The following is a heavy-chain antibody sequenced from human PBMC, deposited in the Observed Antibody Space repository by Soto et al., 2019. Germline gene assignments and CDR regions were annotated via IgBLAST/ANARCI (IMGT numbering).Heavy chain of an antibody. V-gene: IGHV3-13*01. Sequence: GGSLRLSCAASGFTFSSYDMHWVRQATGKGLEWVSAIGTAGDTYYPGSVKGRFTISRENAKNSLYLQMNSLRAGDTAVYYCAREGGDWYFDLWGRGTLVTVSS. CDR2: IGTAGDT. CDR3: AREGGDWYFDL. D-gene: IGHD3-16*01. J-gene: IGHJ2*01. CDR1: GFTFSSYD.